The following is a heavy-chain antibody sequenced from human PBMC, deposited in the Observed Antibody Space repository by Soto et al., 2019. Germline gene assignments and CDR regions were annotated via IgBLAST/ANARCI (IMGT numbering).Heavy chain of an antibody. D-gene: IGHD1-26*01. J-gene: IGHJ3*01. V-gene: IGHV4-59*02. CDR3: VRQVGATGSYSYAV. Sequence: QVQLQESGPGLVKPSETLSLTCTVTGASVINDYWNWIRQPPGKGLEWIGFVYDSGSTSYNSSLKSRLTISVETSKNQFSLKLSSVPAADTAVYYCVRQVGATGSYSYAVWGQGTMVTVSS. CDR2: VYDSGST. CDR1: GASVINDY.